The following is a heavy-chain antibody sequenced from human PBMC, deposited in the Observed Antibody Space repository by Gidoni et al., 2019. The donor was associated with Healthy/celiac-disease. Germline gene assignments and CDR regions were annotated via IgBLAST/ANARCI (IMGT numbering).Heavy chain of an antibody. CDR1: GFTFSSYW. J-gene: IGHJ6*03. D-gene: IGHD1-7*01. CDR2: IKQDGSEK. CDR3: AREGIYNWNFPNYYYYYMDV. V-gene: IGHV3-7*01. Sequence: EVQLVESGGGLVQPGGSLRLSCAASGFTFSSYWMSWVRPAPGKGLEWVANIKQDGSEKYYVDSGKGRFTISRDNAKNSLYLQMNSLRAEDTAVYYCAREGIYNWNFPNYYYYYMDVWGKGTTVTVSS.